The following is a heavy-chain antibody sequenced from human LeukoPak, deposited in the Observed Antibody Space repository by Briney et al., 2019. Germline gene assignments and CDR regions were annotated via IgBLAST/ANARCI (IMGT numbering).Heavy chain of an antibody. J-gene: IGHJ4*02. V-gene: IGHV3-23*01. Sequence: GGSLRLFCAASGFTFSSYAMSWVRQAPGKGLEWVSAISGSGGSTYYADSVKGRFTISRDNSKNTLYLQMNSLRAEDTAVYYCAKALFYYDSSGYYPYYFDYWGQGTLVTVSS. D-gene: IGHD3-22*01. CDR1: GFTFSSYA. CDR2: ISGSGGST. CDR3: AKALFYYDSSGYYPYYFDY.